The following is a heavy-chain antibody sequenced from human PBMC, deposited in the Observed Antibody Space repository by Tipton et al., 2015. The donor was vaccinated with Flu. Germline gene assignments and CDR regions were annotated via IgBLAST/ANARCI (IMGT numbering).Heavy chain of an antibody. D-gene: IGHD1-1*01. CDR3: AKDREGAGKDLED. Sequence: QVQLVQSGSEVKKPGASVRVSCKASGYDFMYSAIHWVRQAPGQRLEWMGWLNTGNGNTRYAQNFRGRVTMTRDASATTVYMELRSLTSEDTAVYFCAKDREGAGKDLEDWGQGTLVVVSA. CDR2: LNTGNGNT. J-gene: IGHJ4*02. CDR1: GYDFMYSA. V-gene: IGHV1-3*04.